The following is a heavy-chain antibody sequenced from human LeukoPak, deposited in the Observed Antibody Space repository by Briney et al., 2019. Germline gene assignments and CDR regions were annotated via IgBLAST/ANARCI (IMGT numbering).Heavy chain of an antibody. J-gene: IGHJ4*02. V-gene: IGHV3-48*03. CDR2: IYNGGDTI. CDR3: ARGHWGLDY. Sequence: GGSLRLSCTVSGFTLSSYEMTWFRQAPGKGLETVSYIYNGGDTIYYADSVRGRFTISRDNAESSLYLQMNSLRAEDTAVYYCARGHWGLDYWGRGTLVTVSS. D-gene: IGHD7-27*01. CDR1: GFTLSSYE.